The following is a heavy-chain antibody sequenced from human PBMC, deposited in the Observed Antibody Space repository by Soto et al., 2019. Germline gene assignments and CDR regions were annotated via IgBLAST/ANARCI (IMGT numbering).Heavy chain of an antibody. V-gene: IGHV1-3*01. CDR3: VRRHVSATGIDWFDP. Sequence: VKVSCKASGYTFTSYGIHWVRQAPGQRLEWMGWINAANGDTKYSPKFQGRVTITRDTSASTAYMELSSLRSEDTAVYYCVRRHVSATGIDWFDPWGQGTLVTVSS. D-gene: IGHD6-13*01. J-gene: IGHJ5*02. CDR1: GYTFTSYG. CDR2: INAANGDT.